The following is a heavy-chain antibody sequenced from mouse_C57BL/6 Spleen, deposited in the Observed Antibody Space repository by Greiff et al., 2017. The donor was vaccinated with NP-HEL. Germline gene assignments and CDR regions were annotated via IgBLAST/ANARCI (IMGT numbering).Heavy chain of an antibody. CDR3: TRERFATVVAGDFDD. CDR2: ISSGGDYI. Sequence: EVNLVESGEGLVKPGGSRKLSCAASGFTFSSYAMSWVRQTPEKRLEWVAYISSGGDYIYYADTVKGRFTISRDNARNTLYLQMSSLKSEDTAMYYCTRERFATVVAGDFDDWGQGTTLTVSS. V-gene: IGHV5-9-1*02. J-gene: IGHJ2*01. CDR1: GFTFSSYA. D-gene: IGHD1-1*01.